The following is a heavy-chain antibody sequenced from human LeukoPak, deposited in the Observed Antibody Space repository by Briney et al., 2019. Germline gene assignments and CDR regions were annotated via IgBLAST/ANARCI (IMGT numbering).Heavy chain of an antibody. V-gene: IGHV1-18*01. CDR2: INPNSGGT. J-gene: IGHJ5*02. D-gene: IGHD3-16*01. Sequence: ASVKVSCKASGYTFTSYDINWVRQATGQGLEWMGWINPNSGGTNYAQKPQGRVTMTTDTSTSTAYMELRSLRSDDTAVYYCARDTKRSRARWENLGIDPWGQGTLVTVSS. CDR1: GYTFTSYD. CDR3: ARDTKRSRARWENLGIDP.